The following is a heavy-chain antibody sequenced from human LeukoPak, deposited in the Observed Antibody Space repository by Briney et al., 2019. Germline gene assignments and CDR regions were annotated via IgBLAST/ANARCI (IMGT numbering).Heavy chain of an antibody. Sequence: SETLSLTCTVSGGSISSYYWSWIRQPPGKGLEWIGYIYYSGSTNYNPSLKSRVTISVDTSKNQFSLKLSSVTAADTAVYYCARDKTVGATISVRAFDIWGQGTMVTVSS. CDR1: GGSISSYY. J-gene: IGHJ3*02. CDR2: IYYSGST. V-gene: IGHV4-59*01. CDR3: ARDKTVGATISVRAFDI. D-gene: IGHD1-26*01.